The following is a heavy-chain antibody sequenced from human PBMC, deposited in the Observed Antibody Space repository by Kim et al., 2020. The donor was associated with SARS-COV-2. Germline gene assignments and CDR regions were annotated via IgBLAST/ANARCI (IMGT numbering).Heavy chain of an antibody. Sequence: ASVKVSCKASGYTFTGYYMHWVRQAPGQGLEWMGWINPNSGGTHYAQKFQGRVTMTRDTSISTAYLELSRLRSDDTAVFYCARVATADYFDYWGQGTLVTVSS. J-gene: IGHJ4*02. V-gene: IGHV1-2*02. CDR1: GYTFTGYY. CDR2: INPNSGGT. CDR3: ARVATADYFDY.